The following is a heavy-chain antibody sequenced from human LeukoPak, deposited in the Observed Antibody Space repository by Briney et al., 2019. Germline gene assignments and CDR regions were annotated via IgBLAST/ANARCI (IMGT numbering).Heavy chain of an antibody. D-gene: IGHD3-3*01. CDR3: ARHNYDFWSGYYMFDY. Sequence: SETLSLTCTVSGGSISSSSYYWGWIRQPPGKGLEWIGSIYYSGSTYYNPSLKSRVTISVDTSKNQFSLKLSSVTAADTAVYYCARHNYDFWSGYYMFDYWGQGTLVTVSS. V-gene: IGHV4-39*01. CDR1: GGSISSSSYY. J-gene: IGHJ4*02. CDR2: IYYSGST.